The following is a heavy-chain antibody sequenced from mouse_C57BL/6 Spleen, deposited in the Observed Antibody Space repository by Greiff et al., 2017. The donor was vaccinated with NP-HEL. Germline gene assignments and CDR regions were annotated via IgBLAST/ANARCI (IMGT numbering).Heavy chain of an antibody. CDR3: AREDYYGIKDY. CDR2: IDPSDSET. J-gene: IGHJ4*01. V-gene: IGHV1-52*01. D-gene: IGHD1-1*01. Sequence: VQLQQPGAELVRPGSSVKLSCKASGYTFTSYWMHWVKQRPIQGLEWIGNIDPSDSETHYNQKFKDKATLTVDKSSSTAYMQLSSLTSEDSAVYYCAREDYYGIKDYWGQGTSVTVSS. CDR1: GYTFTSYW.